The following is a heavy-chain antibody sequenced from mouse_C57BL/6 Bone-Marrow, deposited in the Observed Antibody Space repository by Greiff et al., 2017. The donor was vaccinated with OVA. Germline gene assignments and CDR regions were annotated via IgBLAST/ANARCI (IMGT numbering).Heavy chain of an antibody. V-gene: IGHV5-6*01. Sequence: DVQLQESGGDLVKPGGSLKLSCAASGFTFSSYGMSWVRQTPDKRLEWVATISSGGSYTYYPDSVKGRFTISRDNAKNTLYLQMSSLKSEDTAMYYCARHGTYYFDYWGQGTTLTVSS. D-gene: IGHD3-1*01. CDR2: ISSGGSYT. CDR1: GFTFSSYG. CDR3: ARHGTYYFDY. J-gene: IGHJ2*01.